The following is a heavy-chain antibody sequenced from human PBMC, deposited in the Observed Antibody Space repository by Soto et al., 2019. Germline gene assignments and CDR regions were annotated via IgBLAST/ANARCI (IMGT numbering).Heavy chain of an antibody. CDR3: AREFDCSGGSCYVAIDY. D-gene: IGHD2-15*01. CDR2: ISSSGSTI. Sequence: GSLRLSCAASGFTFSDYYMSWIRQAPGKGLEWVSYISSSGSTIYYADSVKGRFTISRDNAKNSLYLQMNSLRAEDTAVYYCAREFDCSGGSCYVAIDYWGQGTLVTVSS. J-gene: IGHJ4*02. V-gene: IGHV3-11*01. CDR1: GFTFSDYY.